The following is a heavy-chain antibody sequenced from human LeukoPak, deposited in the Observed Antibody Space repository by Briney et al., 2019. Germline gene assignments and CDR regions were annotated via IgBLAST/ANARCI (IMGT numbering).Heavy chain of an antibody. Sequence: PGRSLRLSCAASGFTFSSYSMNWVRQAPGKGLEWVSSISSSSSYIDYSDSVKGRFIISRDNAKNSLYLQMNSLRAEDTAVYYCARDSNYYGSGSYNYWGQGTLVTVSS. D-gene: IGHD3-10*01. CDR2: ISSSSSYI. CDR3: ARDSNYYGSGSYNY. J-gene: IGHJ4*02. V-gene: IGHV3-21*01. CDR1: GFTFSSYS.